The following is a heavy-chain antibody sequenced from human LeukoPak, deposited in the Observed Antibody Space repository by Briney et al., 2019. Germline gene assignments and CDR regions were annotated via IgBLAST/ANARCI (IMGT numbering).Heavy chain of an antibody. CDR3: AKPMEGNYYGWERNSPFDAFEV. V-gene: IGHV3-9*01. Sequence: GGSLRLSCAASGFVFDEYAMHWVRQVPGKGLEWVSGISWNSATIGYADSVQGRFTTSRENAKNSLYLQISSLRPEDTALYYCAKPMEGNYYGWERNSPFDAFEVWGLGTMVTVSS. D-gene: IGHD3-10*01. CDR2: ISWNSATI. J-gene: IGHJ3*01. CDR1: GFVFDEYA.